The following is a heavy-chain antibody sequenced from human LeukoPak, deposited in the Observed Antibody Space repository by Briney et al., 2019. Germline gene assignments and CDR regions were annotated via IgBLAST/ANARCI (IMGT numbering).Heavy chain of an antibody. D-gene: IGHD3-10*01. CDR2: MNPNSGNT. J-gene: IGHJ4*02. V-gene: IGHV1-8*03. CDR3: ARNYYGSGSYYNGFDY. Sequence: VASVTVSCKASGYTFTSYDINWVRQAPGQGLEWMGWMNPNSGNTVYAQKFQGRVTITRNTSISTAYMELSSLRSEDTAVYYCARNYYGSGSYYNGFDYWGQGTLVTVSS. CDR1: GYTFTSYD.